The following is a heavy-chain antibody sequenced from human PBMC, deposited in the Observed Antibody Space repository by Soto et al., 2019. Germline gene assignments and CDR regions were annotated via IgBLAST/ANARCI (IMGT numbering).Heavy chain of an antibody. CDR2: ISVYNGNT. Sequence: QVQLVQSGAEVKKPGASVKVSCKASGYTFTSCGLTWVRQAPGQGLEWLGWISVYNGNTNYAQNLPGRVTMTTDTSTNTAYMELRSLRSDDTAVYYCARAPQYSGSLSGGGDAFDIWGQGTMVTVSS. CDR1: GYTFTSCG. CDR3: ARAPQYSGSLSGGGDAFDI. D-gene: IGHD1-26*01. J-gene: IGHJ3*02. V-gene: IGHV1-18*01.